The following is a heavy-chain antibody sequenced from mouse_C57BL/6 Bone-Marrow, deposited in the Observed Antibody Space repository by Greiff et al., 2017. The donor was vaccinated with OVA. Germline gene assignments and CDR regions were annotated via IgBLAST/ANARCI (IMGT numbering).Heavy chain of an antibody. Sequence: VMLVESGPGLVQPSQSLSITCTVSGFSLTSYGVHWVRQSPGKGLEWLGVIWRGGSTDYNAAFMSRLSITKDNSKSQVFFKMNSLQADDTAIYYCAKKRTMITTRYYFDYWGQGTTLTVSS. D-gene: IGHD2-4*01. J-gene: IGHJ2*01. CDR2: IWRGGST. CDR1: GFSLTSYG. CDR3: AKKRTMITTRYYFDY. V-gene: IGHV2-5*01.